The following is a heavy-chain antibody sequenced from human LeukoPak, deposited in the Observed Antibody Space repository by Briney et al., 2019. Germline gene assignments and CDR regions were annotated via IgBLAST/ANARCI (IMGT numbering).Heavy chain of an antibody. CDR1: GGSFSGYY. V-gene: IGHV4-34*01. CDR3: ARVVTYSGHEIDY. CDR2: INHSGST. J-gene: IGHJ4*02. D-gene: IGHD5-12*01. Sequence: SETLSLTCAVYGGSFSGYYWSWIRQPPVKELEWIGEINHSGSTNYNPSLKSRVTISVDTSKNQFSLKLSSVTAADTAVYYCARVVTYSGHEIDYWGQGTLVTVSS.